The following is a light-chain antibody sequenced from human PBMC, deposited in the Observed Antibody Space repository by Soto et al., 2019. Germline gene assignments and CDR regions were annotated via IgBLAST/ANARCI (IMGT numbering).Light chain of an antibody. CDR3: QQYNNWPPIT. Sequence: EIVLTQAPATLAVSPGERCTLACRASQSVSRNLAWYQQKPGQAPRLLIYGASTRATGIPDRFSGSGSGTEFTLTISSLQSEDFAVYYCQQYNNWPPITFGPGTKVDIK. CDR1: QSVSRN. CDR2: GAS. V-gene: IGKV3-15*01. J-gene: IGKJ3*01.